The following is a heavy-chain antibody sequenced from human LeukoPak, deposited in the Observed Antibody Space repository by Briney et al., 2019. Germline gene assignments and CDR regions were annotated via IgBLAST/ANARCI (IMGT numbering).Heavy chain of an antibody. CDR2: VSSNGDST. CDR3: AKNPLYDSSGYFFPTFDS. J-gene: IGHJ5*01. D-gene: IGHD3-22*01. V-gene: IGHV3-23*01. Sequence: PGGSLRLSCAASGLTFDIYAMSWVRQAPGKGLEWASAVSSNGDSTYYADFVKGRFAISRDNTNNTLFLQMNSLRAEDTAVYYCAKNPLYDSSGYFFPTFDSWGQGTLVAVSS. CDR1: GLTFDIYA.